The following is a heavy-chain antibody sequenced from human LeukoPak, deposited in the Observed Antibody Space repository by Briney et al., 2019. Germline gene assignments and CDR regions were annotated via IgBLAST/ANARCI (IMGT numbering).Heavy chain of an antibody. V-gene: IGHV4-59*01. CDR1: GDSISNYY. D-gene: IGHD6-13*01. CDR3: ARRLDSSSWYGMEYYFDY. Sequence: SETLSLTCTVSGDSISNYYWSWIRQPPGKGLEWIGYIFYSGSTNYNPSLKSRVTISVDTSKNQFSLRLSSVTAADTAVYYCARRLDSSSWYGMEYYFDYWGQGTLVTVSS. CDR2: IFYSGST. J-gene: IGHJ4*02.